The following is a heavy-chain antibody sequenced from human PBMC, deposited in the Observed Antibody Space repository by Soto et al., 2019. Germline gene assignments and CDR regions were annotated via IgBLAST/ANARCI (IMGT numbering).Heavy chain of an antibody. D-gene: IGHD6-19*01. V-gene: IGHV1-18*04. CDR1: GYTFTSYG. Sequence: GASVKVSCKASGYTFTSYGISWVRQAPGQGLEWMGWISAYNGNTNYAQKLQGRVTMTTXTXXSXXXMXLXXLRXDXTAVYYCAREPLGLVQGYGMDVWGQGTTVTVSS. CDR3: AREPLGLVQGYGMDV. CDR2: ISAYNGNT. J-gene: IGHJ6*02.